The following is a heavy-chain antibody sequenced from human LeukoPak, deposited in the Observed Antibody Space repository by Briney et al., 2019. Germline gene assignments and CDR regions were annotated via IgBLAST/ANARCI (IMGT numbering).Heavy chain of an antibody. CDR2: INPNSGGT. D-gene: IGHD2-15*01. CDR3: ASAKRPRILGDY. CDR1: GYTFTGYY. V-gene: IGHV1-2*02. Sequence: ASVKVSCKASGYTFTGYYMHWVRQAPGKGLDGMGWINPNSGGTNYAQKFQGRVTMTRDTSISTAYMELSRLRSDDTAVYYCASAKRPRILGDYWGQGTLVTVSS. J-gene: IGHJ4*02.